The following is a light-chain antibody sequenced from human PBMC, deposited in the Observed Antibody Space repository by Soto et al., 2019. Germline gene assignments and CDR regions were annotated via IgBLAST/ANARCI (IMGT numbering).Light chain of an antibody. J-gene: IGLJ1*01. CDR1: SSDVGGYNY. CDR3: SSYTSSSTLV. Sequence: QPASVSGSPGQSITISCTGTSSDVGGYNYVSWYQQHPGKAPKLMIYDVSNRPSGVSNRFSGSKSGNTASLTISGLQAEDEADYYCSSYTSSSTLVFGTGTKVTVL. V-gene: IGLV2-14*01. CDR2: DVS.